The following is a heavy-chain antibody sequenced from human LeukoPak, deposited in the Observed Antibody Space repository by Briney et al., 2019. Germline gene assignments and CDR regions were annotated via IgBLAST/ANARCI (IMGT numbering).Heavy chain of an antibody. CDR1: GFTFSSYW. J-gene: IGHJ5*01. V-gene: IGHV3-74*01. D-gene: IGHD2-15*01. CDR3: AKTPPGAGNWFDS. CDR2: INSDGSST. Sequence: PGGSLRLSCAASGFTFSSYWMHWVRQAPGKGLVWVSRINSDGSSTSYADSVKGRFTISRDNSKNMVFLQMNSLRAEDTAIYYCAKTPPGAGNWFDSWGQGTLVTVSS.